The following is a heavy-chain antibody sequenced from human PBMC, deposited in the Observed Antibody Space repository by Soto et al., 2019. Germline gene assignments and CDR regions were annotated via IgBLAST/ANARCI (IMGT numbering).Heavy chain of an antibody. D-gene: IGHD1-26*01. CDR3: ARDLARGGGSAGFDY. J-gene: IGHJ4*02. Sequence: ASGQVSSNDSRYTFTGYYMHWVRQAPGQGLEWMGWINPNSGGTRYPQKIQGRVTMTRDTSIRTVDMALTRLRSDDTAVYYCARDLARGGGSAGFDYWGQGTLVTVSS. V-gene: IGHV1-2*02. CDR2: INPNSGGT. CDR1: RYTFTGYY.